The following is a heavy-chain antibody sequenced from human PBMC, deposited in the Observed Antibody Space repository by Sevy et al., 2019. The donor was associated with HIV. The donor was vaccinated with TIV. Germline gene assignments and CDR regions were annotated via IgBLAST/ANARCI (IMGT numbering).Heavy chain of an antibody. CDR2: ITSGSTYI. V-gene: IGHV3-21*01. CDR1: GFTFNSYT. J-gene: IGHJ4*02. D-gene: IGHD2-2*01. Sequence: GGSLRLSCAASGFTFNSYTMNWVRQAPGKGLEWVSSITSGSTYIYYADSMKGRFTISRDNAKNSLYLQMNSLKAEDTAVYYCARDGGCSSTSCLLYFDYWGQGSLVTVSS. CDR3: ARDGGCSSTSCLLYFDY.